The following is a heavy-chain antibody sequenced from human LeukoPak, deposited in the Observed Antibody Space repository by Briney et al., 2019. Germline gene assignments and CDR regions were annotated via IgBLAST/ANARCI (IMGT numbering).Heavy chain of an antibody. D-gene: IGHD3-22*01. Sequence: EASVKVSCKASGGTFSSYAISWVRQAPGQGLEWMGGIIPIFGTANYAQKLQGRVTITADESTSTAYMELSSLKSEDTAVYYCARTGSSGYYRPFDYWGQGTLVTVSS. J-gene: IGHJ4*02. CDR3: ARTGSSGYYRPFDY. CDR1: GGTFSSYA. CDR2: IIPIFGTA. V-gene: IGHV1-69*01.